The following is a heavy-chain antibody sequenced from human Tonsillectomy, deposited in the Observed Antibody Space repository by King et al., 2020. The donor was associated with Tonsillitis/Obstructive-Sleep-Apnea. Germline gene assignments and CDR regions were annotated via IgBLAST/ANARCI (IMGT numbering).Heavy chain of an antibody. CDR2: ISSSSSYT. Sequence: HVQLVESGGGLVKPGGSLRLSCAASGFTFSDYYMSWIRQAPGKGLEWVSYISSSSSYTNYADSVKGRFTISRDNAKNSLYLQMNSLRAEDTAVYYCARDFRGYCSSNSCYMAEYFQHWGQGTLVTVSS. J-gene: IGHJ1*01. CDR1: GFTFSDYY. D-gene: IGHD2-2*02. CDR3: ARDFRGYCSSNSCYMAEYFQH. V-gene: IGHV3-11*05.